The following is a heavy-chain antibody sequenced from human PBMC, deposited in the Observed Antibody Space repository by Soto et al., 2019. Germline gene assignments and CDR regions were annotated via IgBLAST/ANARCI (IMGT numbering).Heavy chain of an antibody. CDR1: GFTFSSYG. CDR2: IWYDGSNK. J-gene: IGHJ6*03. V-gene: IGHV3-33*01. CDR3: ARDGVRHYDLSTGSSPYYYYSYMDV. D-gene: IGHD3-9*01. Sequence: PGGSLRLSCAASGFTFSSYGMHWVRQAPGKGLEWVAVIWYDGSNKYYADSVKGRVTISRDNSKNTLYRQMNSRRAEDAAVYYCARDGVRHYDLSTGSSPYYYYSYMDVWGKGPTVTV.